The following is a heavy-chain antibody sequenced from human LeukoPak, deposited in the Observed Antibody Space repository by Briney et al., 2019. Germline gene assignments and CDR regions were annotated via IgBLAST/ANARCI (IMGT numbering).Heavy chain of an antibody. CDR3: ARRYYDSSGSEAFDY. V-gene: IGHV1-2*06. CDR2: IDPNSGGT. J-gene: IGHJ4*02. Sequence: ASVKVSCKAYGYTFTGYYIHWLRQAPGQGLEWMGRIDPNSGGTNYAQKFQGRVTMTRDTSISTAYMELSRLRSDDTAVYYCARRYYDSSGSEAFDYWGQGTLVTVSS. D-gene: IGHD3-22*01. CDR1: GYTFTGYY.